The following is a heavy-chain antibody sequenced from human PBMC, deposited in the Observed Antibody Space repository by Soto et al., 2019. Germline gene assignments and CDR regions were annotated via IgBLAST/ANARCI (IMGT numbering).Heavy chain of an antibody. CDR2: ISGSGGST. J-gene: IGHJ6*02. V-gene: IGHV3-23*01. D-gene: IGHD2-2*01. Sequence: HPGGSLRLSCAASGFTFSSYAMSWVRQAPGKGLEWVSAISGSGGSTYYADSVKGRFTISRDNSKNTLYLQMNSLRAEDTAVYYCAKDPVLEPAATGPGLGMDVWGQGTTVTVSS. CDR3: AKDPVLEPAATGPGLGMDV. CDR1: GFTFSSYA.